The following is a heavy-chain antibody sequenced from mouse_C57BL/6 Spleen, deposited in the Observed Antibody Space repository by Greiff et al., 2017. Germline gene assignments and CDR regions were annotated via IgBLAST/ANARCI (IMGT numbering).Heavy chain of an antibody. Sequence: VQLQQSGPELVQPGASVKISCKASGYTFTDYYMNWVKQSHGKSLEWIGDINPNNGGTSYHQKFKGKATLTVDKSSSTAYLELRSLTSEDAAVEYCARDARREGYWGQGTTLTVSS. CDR2: INPNNGGT. V-gene: IGHV1-26*01. CDR1: GYTFTDYY. CDR3: ARDARREGY. J-gene: IGHJ2*01.